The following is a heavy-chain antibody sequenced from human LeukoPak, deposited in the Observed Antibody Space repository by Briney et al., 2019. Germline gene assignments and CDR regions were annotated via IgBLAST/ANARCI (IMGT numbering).Heavy chain of an antibody. CDR2: IYYSGST. Sequence: PSQTLSLTCSVSGGSISSGGYYWSWIRQHPGKGLEWIGYIYYSGSTYYNPSLKSRVTISVDTSKNQFSLKLSSVTAADTAVYYCARERRAGYNRPFDHWGQGTLVTVSS. D-gene: IGHD5-24*01. CDR3: ARERRAGYNRPFDH. CDR1: GGSISSGGYY. J-gene: IGHJ4*02. V-gene: IGHV4-31*03.